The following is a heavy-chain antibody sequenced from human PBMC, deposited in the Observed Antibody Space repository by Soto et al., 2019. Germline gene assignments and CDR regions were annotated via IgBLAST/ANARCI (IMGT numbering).Heavy chain of an antibody. J-gene: IGHJ6*02. D-gene: IGHD6-25*01. Sequence: PGESLKISCNGSGYSFTSYWISWVRQMPGKGLEWMGRIDPSDSYTNYSPSFQGHVTISADKSISTAYLQWSSLKASDTAMYYCAGSVSSGYGMDVWGQGTTVTVSS. CDR1: GYSFTSYW. V-gene: IGHV5-10-1*01. CDR2: IDPSDSYT. CDR3: AGSVSSGYGMDV.